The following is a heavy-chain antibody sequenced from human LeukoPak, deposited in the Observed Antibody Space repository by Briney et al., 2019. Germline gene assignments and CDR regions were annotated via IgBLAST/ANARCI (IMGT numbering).Heavy chain of an antibody. D-gene: IGHD3-16*01. CDR2: ISYDGSNK. Sequence: QPGGSLRLSCAASGFTFSSYSMNWVRQAPGKGLEWVAVISYDGSNKYYADSVKGRFTISRDNSKNTLYLQMNSLRAEDTAVYYCARDPNMITYYFDYWGQGTLVTVSS. V-gene: IGHV3-30*03. CDR3: ARDPNMITYYFDY. J-gene: IGHJ4*02. CDR1: GFTFSSYS.